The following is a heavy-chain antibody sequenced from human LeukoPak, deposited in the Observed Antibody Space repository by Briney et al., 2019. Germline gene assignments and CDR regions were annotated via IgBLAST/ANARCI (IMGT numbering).Heavy chain of an antibody. V-gene: IGHV3-30-3*01. J-gene: IGHJ4*02. CDR1: GFTFSSYA. CDR3: ARGGYHAYYLDY. CDR2: ISYDGSNK. Sequence: GGSLRLSCAASGFTFSSYAMHWVRQAPGKGLEWVAVISYDGSNKYYADSVKGRFTISRDNSKNTLYPQMNSLRAEDTAVYYCARGGYHAYYLDYWGQGSLVTVSS. D-gene: IGHD5-18*01.